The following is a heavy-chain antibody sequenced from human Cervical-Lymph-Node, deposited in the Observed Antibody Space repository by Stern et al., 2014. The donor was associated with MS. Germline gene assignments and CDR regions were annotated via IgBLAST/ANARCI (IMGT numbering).Heavy chain of an antibody. J-gene: IGHJ3*02. CDR1: GGTFSSYA. CDR3: ARDQRHYGSGHYAFDI. CDR2: IIPIIGTA. Sequence: VQLVESGAEVKKPGSSVKVSCKAYGGTFSSYAFSWVRQAPGQGLEWMGGIIPIIGTANYAQKYQVRVTITADDSIKTAYMEVSSLRSEDTAVYYCARDQRHYGSGHYAFDIWGQGTMVTVSS. D-gene: IGHD3-10*01. V-gene: IGHV1-69*01.